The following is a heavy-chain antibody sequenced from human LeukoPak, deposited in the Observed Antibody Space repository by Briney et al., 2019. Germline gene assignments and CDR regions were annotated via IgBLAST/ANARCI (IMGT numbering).Heavy chain of an antibody. V-gene: IGHV3-74*01. CDR1: GFTFSSYW. D-gene: IGHD3-16*01. J-gene: IGHJ6*02. CDR3: AKDNLSLGGLTGYGMDV. CDR2: INSDARNT. Sequence: GGSLRLSCAASGFTFSSYWMYWVRQAPGKGLVWVSRINSDARNTNYADSVQGRFTISRDNAKNTLYLQMNSLRAEDTAVYYCAKDNLSLGGLTGYGMDVWGQGTTVTVSS.